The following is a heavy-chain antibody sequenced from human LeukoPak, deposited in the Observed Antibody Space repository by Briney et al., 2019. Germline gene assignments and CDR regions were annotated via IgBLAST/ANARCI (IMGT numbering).Heavy chain of an antibody. CDR3: ARADYYDSSGYSPNDAFDI. CDR1: GYTFTGYY. V-gene: IGHV1-2*02. CDR2: INPNSGGT. Sequence: RASVKVSCKASGYTFTGYYMHWVRQAPGQGLEWMGWINPNSGGTNYAQKFQGRVTMTRDTSISTAYMEPSRLRSDDTAVYYCARADYYDSSGYSPNDAFDIWGQGTMVTVSS. J-gene: IGHJ3*02. D-gene: IGHD3-22*01.